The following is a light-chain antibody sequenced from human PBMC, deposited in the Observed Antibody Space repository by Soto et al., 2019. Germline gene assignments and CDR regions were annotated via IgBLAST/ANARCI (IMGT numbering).Light chain of an antibody. CDR3: QQRSNWPYT. V-gene: IGKV3-11*01. Sequence: EIVLTQSPATLSLSPGERATLSCRASQSVSTYLAWYQQKPGQDPRLLIYDESNRATGIPARFSGSGSGTDFTLTISSLEPEDFAVYYCQQRSNWPYTFGQGTELEIK. CDR2: DES. J-gene: IGKJ2*01. CDR1: QSVSTY.